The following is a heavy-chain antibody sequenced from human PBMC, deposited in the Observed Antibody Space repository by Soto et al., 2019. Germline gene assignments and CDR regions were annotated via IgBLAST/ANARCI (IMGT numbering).Heavy chain of an antibody. CDR2: IIPIFGTA. CDR1: GGTFSSYA. V-gene: IGHV1-69*13. D-gene: IGHD4-17*01. J-gene: IGHJ6*02. CDR3: AREPDYGDYHGYGMDV. Sequence: SVKVSCKASGGTFSSYAISWLRQAPGQGLEWMGGIIPIFGTANYAQKFQGRVTITADESTSTAYMELSSLRSEDTAVYYCAREPDYGDYHGYGMDVWGQGTTVTVSS.